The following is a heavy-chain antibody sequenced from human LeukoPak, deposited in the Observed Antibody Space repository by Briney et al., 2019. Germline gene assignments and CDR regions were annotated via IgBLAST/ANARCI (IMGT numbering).Heavy chain of an antibody. CDR3: VREHYNYYMDV. J-gene: IGHJ6*03. V-gene: IGHV3-20*04. CDR2: INWIGGST. CDR1: GFTFDDYG. Sequence: RSGGSLRLSCAASGFTFDDYGMSWVRQVPGKGLEWVSGINWIGGSTGYADSVKGRFTISRDNAKHSLYLQMNSLRAEDTALYYCVREHYNYYMDVWGKGTTVTVSS.